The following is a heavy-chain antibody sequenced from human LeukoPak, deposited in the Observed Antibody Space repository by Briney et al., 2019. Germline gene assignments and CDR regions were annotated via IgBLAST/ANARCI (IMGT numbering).Heavy chain of an antibody. CDR3: AARGIVVVPAANGAFEI. J-gene: IGHJ3*02. V-gene: IGHV1-69*13. CDR2: IIPIFGTA. CDR1: RGTFSSYA. Sequence: SVKVSCNASRGTFSSYAISWVRQAPGQRHEWMGGIIPIFGTANYAQKFKGRVTITADESTSTAYMELSSLRSEDTAVYYCAARGIVVVPAANGAFEIWGQGTMVTVSS. D-gene: IGHD2-2*01.